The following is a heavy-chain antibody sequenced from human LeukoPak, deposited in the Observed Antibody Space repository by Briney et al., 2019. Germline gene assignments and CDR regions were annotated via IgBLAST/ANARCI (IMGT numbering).Heavy chain of an antibody. Sequence: PSETLSLTCAVYGGSFSGYYWSWIRQPPGKGLEWIGEINHSGSTNYNPSLKSRVTISVDTSKNQFSLRLTFVTTADTAVYYCTKTSPGVPLDFWGQGNLVTVSS. CDR1: GGSFSGYY. D-gene: IGHD7-27*01. J-gene: IGHJ4*02. CDR2: INHSGST. V-gene: IGHV4-34*01. CDR3: TKTSPGVPLDF.